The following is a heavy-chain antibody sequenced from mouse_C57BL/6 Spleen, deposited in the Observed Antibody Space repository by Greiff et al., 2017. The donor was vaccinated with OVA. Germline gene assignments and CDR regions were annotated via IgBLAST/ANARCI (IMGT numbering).Heavy chain of an antibody. V-gene: IGHV14-2*01. CDR2: IDPEDGET. J-gene: IGHJ4*01. D-gene: IGHD2-3*01. CDR3: VTIYDGYYNAMDY. CDR1: GFNIKDYY. Sequence: VQLQQSGAELVKPGASVKLSCTASGFNIKDYYMHWVKQRTEQGLEWIGRIDPEDGETKSAPKFQGKATITADTTSNTAYLQLSSLTSEDTAVDYCVTIYDGYYNAMDYWGQGTSVTVSS.